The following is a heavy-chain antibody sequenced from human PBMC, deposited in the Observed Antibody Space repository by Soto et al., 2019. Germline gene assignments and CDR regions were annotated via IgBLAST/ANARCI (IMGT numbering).Heavy chain of an antibody. Sequence: QVQLQESGPGLVKPSGTLSLTCAVSSGTISSSNWWTWVRQPPGKGLEWIGEINQSGSPNYNPPLRSRVTIPVDQSKSHVFPKVSSVTAADTAIYYGAGLGMVAAHREFDPWGQGTLVTVSS. CDR1: SGTISSSNW. CDR2: INQSGSP. D-gene: IGHD2-15*01. V-gene: IGHV4-4*02. J-gene: IGHJ5*02. CDR3: AGLGMVAAHREFDP.